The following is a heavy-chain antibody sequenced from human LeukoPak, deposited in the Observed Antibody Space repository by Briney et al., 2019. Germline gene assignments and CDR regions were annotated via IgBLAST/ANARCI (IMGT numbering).Heavy chain of an antibody. Sequence: PGGSLRLSCAASGFTFSSNSMNWVRQAPGKGLEWVSYITSSSTTTYYADSVKGRFITSRDNAKNSLYLQMNSLRAEDTAVYYCARTYCTNGVCNRKAFDIWGQRTMVTVSS. J-gene: IGHJ3*02. D-gene: IGHD2-8*01. CDR3: ARTYCTNGVCNRKAFDI. CDR1: GFTFSSNS. CDR2: ITSSSTTT. V-gene: IGHV3-48*01.